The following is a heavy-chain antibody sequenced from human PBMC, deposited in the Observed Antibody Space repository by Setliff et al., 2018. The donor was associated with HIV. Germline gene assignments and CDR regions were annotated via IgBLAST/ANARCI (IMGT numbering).Heavy chain of an antibody. CDR2: FYYSGNT. CDR3: ARPGRASYYYYMDV. V-gene: IGHV4-39*07. D-gene: IGHD3-10*01. J-gene: IGHJ6*03. Sequence: SETLSLTCTVSGGSISSSSYYWGWIRQPPGKGLEWIGSFYYSGNTYYNPSLKSRVTISVDASRNQFSLKLSSVTAADTAVYYCARPGRASYYYYMDVWGKGTTVTVS. CDR1: GGSISSSSYY.